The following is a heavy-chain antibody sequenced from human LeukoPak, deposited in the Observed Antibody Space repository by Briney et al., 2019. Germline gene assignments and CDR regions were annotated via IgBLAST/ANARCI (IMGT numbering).Heavy chain of an antibody. J-gene: IGHJ4*02. D-gene: IGHD3-10*01. V-gene: IGHV3-53*01. Sequence: GGSLRLSCAASGFTVSSKYMSWVRQAPGKGLEWVSVIYSGGSTYYADSAKGRFTISRDNSKNTLYLQMNSLRAEDTAVYYCAKDDNYYGSGSYLDYWGQGTLVTVSS. CDR3: AKDDNYYGSGSYLDY. CDR1: GFTVSSKY. CDR2: IYSGGST.